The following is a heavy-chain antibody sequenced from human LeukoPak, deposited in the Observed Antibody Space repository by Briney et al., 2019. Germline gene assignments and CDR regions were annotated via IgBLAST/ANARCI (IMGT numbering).Heavy chain of an antibody. Sequence: ASVKVSCKASGYTFTCYHINWVRQATGQGLEWMGWMNPNSGNTGFAQKFQGRVALTRNTPIRTAYMEPSSRRSEETALYYWARVGGKIVRGTFSYWGQGTLVTVSS. D-gene: IGHD3-10*02. CDR2: MNPNSGNT. J-gene: IGHJ4*02. CDR1: GYTFTCYH. CDR3: ARVGGKIVRGTFSY. V-gene: IGHV1-8*01.